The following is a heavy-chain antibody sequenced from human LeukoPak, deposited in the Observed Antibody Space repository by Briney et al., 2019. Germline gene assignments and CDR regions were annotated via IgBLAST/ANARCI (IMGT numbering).Heavy chain of an antibody. J-gene: IGHJ6*03. V-gene: IGHV1-2*02. CDR2: INPKNGGT. CDR1: GYTFTAYY. CDR3: ARDPSHYYYTDV. Sequence: GASVKVSCKPSGYTFTAYYIHWVRQAPGQGLERMGWINPKNGGTKYAQSFQGRFTMTTDTSTSTVYMELSRLGSDDTAVYYCARDPSHYYYTDVWGKGTTVTVSS.